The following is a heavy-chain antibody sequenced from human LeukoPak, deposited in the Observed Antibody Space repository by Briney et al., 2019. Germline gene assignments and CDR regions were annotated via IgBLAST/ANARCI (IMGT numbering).Heavy chain of an antibody. CDR2: IYTSGST. CDR1: GGSISSGSYY. J-gene: IGHJ3*02. D-gene: IGHD3-22*01. V-gene: IGHV4-61*02. CDR3: ARVYYDSSGDSAFDI. Sequence: SQTLSLTCTASGGSISSGSYYWSWIRQPAGKGLEWIGRIYTSGSTNYNPSLKSRVTISVDTSKNQFSLKLCSVTVADTAVYYCARVYYDSSGDSAFDIWGQGTMVTVSS.